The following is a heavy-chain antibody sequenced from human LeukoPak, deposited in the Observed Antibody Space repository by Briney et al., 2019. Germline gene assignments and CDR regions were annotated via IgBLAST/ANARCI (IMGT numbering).Heavy chain of an antibody. CDR2: IYYSGST. CDR3: ARQRSDYASTYFDY. D-gene: IGHD4-17*01. Sequence: SSETLSLTCTVSGGSISSSGYYWGWIRQPPGKGLEWIGSIYYSGSTYYNPSLKSRVTISVDTSKNQFSLKLSSVTAADTAVYYCARQRSDYASTYFDYWGQGTLVTVSS. J-gene: IGHJ4*02. V-gene: IGHV4-39*01. CDR1: GGSISSSGYY.